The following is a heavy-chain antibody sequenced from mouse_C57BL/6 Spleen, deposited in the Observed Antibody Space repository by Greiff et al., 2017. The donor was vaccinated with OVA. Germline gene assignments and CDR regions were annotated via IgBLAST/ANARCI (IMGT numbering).Heavy chain of an antibody. CDR3: TIYYDYDEGYAMDY. Sequence: QVQLQQSGAELVRPGASVTLSCKASGYTFTDYEMHWVKQTPVHGLEWIGAIDPETGGTAYNQKFKGKAMLTADKSSSTAYMELRSLTSEDSAVYYCTIYYDYDEGYAMDYWGQGTSVTVSS. CDR2: IDPETGGT. D-gene: IGHD2-4*01. V-gene: IGHV1-15*01. J-gene: IGHJ4*01. CDR1: GYTFTDYE.